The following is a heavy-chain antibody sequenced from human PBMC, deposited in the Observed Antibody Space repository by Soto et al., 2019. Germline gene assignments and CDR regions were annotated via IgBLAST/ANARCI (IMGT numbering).Heavy chain of an antibody. CDR2: IYYSGST. CDR3: ARDPPSPYYDSSGYFDY. CDR1: GGSISSGGYY. D-gene: IGHD3-22*01. Sequence: PSETLSLTCTVSGGSISSGGYYWSWIRQHPGKGLEWIGYIYYSGSTYYNPSLKSRVTISVDTSKNQFSLKLSSVTAADTAVYYCARDPPSPYYDSSGYFDYWGQGTLVT. V-gene: IGHV4-31*03. J-gene: IGHJ4*02.